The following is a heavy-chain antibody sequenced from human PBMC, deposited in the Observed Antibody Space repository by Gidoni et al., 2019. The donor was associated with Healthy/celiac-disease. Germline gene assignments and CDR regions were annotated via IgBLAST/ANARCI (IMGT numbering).Heavy chain of an antibody. CDR1: GFSLSNARMG. D-gene: IGHD2-21*02. V-gene: IGHV2-26*01. Sequence: QVTLKESGPVLVTPTETLTLTCTVSGFSLSNARMGVSWIRQPPGKALEWLAHIFSNDEKSYSTSLKSRLTISKDTSKSQVVLTMTNMDPVDTATYYCARIQSAYCGGDCYSPDYWGQGTLVTVSS. J-gene: IGHJ4*02. CDR2: IFSNDEK. CDR3: ARIQSAYCGGDCYSPDY.